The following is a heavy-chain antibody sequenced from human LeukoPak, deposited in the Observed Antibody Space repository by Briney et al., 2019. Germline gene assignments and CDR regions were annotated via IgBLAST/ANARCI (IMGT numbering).Heavy chain of an antibody. V-gene: IGHV3-48*03. CDR2: ISSSGSTI. D-gene: IGHD1-26*01. CDR3: ARGDSGSYYFDY. J-gene: IGHJ4*02. CDR1: GFTFSSYE. Sequence: GGSLRLSCAASGFTFSSYEMNWVRQAPGKGLEWVSYISSSGSTIYYAGSVKGRFTISRDNAKNSLYLQMNSLRAEDTAVYYCARGDSGSYYFDYWGQGTLVTVSS.